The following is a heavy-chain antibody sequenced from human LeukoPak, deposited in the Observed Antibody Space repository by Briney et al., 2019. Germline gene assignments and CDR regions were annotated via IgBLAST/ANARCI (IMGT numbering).Heavy chain of an antibody. J-gene: IGHJ4*02. V-gene: IGHV3-7*01. D-gene: IGHD3-10*01. CDR2: IKQDGSEK. CDR3: ARGRRGFGELLRYFDY. Sequence: GGSLRLSCADSGFTFSRSWMTWVRQAPGKGLEWVANIKQDGSEKYYVDSVKGRFTISRDNAKNSLYLQMNSLRAEDTAVYYCARGRRGFGELLRYFDYWGQGTLVTVSS. CDR1: GFTFSRSW.